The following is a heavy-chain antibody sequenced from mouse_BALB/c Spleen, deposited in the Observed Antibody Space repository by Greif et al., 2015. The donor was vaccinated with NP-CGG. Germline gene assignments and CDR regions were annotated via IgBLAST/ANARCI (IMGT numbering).Heavy chain of an antibody. CDR3: ARWLPHYYAMDY. J-gene: IGHJ4*01. D-gene: IGHD2-2*01. CDR2: ISSGSSTI. V-gene: IGHV5-17*02. CDR1: GFTFSSFG. Sequence: EVQVVESGGGLVQPGGSRKLSCAASGFTFSSFGMHWVRQAPEKGLEWVAYISSGSSTIYYADTVKGRFTISRDNPKNTLFLQMTSLRSEDTAMYYCARWLPHYYAMDYWGQGTSVTVSS.